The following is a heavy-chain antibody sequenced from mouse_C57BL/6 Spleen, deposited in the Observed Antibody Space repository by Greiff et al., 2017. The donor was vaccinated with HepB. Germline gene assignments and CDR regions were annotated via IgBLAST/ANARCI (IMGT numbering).Heavy chain of an antibody. V-gene: IGHV1-26*01. J-gene: IGHJ2*01. Sequence: EVQLQQSGPELVKPGASVKISCKASGYTFTDYYMNWVKQSHGKSLEWIGDINPNNGGTSYNQKFKGKATLTVDKSSSTAYMELRSLTSEDSAVYYCARNGLANFDYWGQGTTLTVSS. CDR1: GYTFTDYY. CDR2: INPNNGGT. CDR3: ARNGLANFDY. D-gene: IGHD1-1*01.